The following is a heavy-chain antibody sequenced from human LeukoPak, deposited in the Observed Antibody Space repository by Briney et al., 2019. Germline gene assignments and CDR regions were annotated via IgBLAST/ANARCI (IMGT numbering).Heavy chain of an antibody. J-gene: IGHJ6*02. CDR1: GGSISSSSYY. Sequence: SETLSLTCTVFGGSISSSSYYWGWIRQPPGKGLEWIGEINHSGSTNYNPSLKSRVTISVDTSKNQFSLKLSSVTAADTAVYYCASIPLGGMDVWGQGTTVTVSS. V-gene: IGHV4-39*07. CDR3: ASIPLGGMDV. CDR2: INHSGST. D-gene: IGHD3-16*01.